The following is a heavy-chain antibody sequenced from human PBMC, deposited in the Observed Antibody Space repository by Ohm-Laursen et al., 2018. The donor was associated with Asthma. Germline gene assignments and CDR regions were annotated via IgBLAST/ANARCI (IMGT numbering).Heavy chain of an antibody. V-gene: IGHV3-30-3*01. CDR3: AKEGPYSKWDYDY. CDR2: IAYDGSGK. D-gene: IGHD4-11*01. Sequence: SLRLSCAASGFTFSSYSMHWVRQAPGKGLEWVAVIAYDGSGKYYADSVKGRFTISRDNSKNTLYLQMNSLRAEDTAVYYCAKEGPYSKWDYDYWGQGTLVTVSS. J-gene: IGHJ4*02. CDR1: GFTFSSYS.